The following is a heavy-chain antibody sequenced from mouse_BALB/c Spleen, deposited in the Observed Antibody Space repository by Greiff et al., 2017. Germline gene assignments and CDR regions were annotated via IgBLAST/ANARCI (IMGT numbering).Heavy chain of an antibody. V-gene: IGHV2-9*02. D-gene: IGHD2-4*01. CDR1: GFSLTSYG. J-gene: IGHJ2*01. CDR2: IWAGGST. Sequence: QVQLKESGPGLVAPSQSLSITCTVSGFSLTSYGVHWVRQPPGKGLEWLGVIWAGGSTNYNSALMSRLSISKDNSKSQVFLKMNSLQTDDTAMYYCAREGYDYGYFDYWGQGTTLTVSS. CDR3: AREGYDYGYFDY.